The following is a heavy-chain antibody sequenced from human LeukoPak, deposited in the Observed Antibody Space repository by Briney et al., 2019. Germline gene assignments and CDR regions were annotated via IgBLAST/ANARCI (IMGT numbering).Heavy chain of an antibody. D-gene: IGHD3-22*01. CDR3: AKDRVYYYGSSDRGYFDY. Sequence: GGSLRLSCAASGFTLSSYAMSWVPQAPGKGLVWVSATSGRGGITYYADSMKGRFTVSRDNSKNTLYLQMNSLRAEDTAVYYCAKDRVYYYGSSDRGYFDYWGQGTLVTVSS. V-gene: IGHV3-23*01. J-gene: IGHJ4*02. CDR2: TSGRGGIT. CDR1: GFTLSSYA.